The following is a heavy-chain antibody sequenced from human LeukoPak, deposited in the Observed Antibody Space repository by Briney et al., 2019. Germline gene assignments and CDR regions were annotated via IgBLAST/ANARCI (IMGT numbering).Heavy chain of an antibody. V-gene: IGHV3-11*03. CDR3: AAERGSYGVGTH. D-gene: IGHD1-26*01. Sequence: PGGSLRLSCAVSGFTFSDYYMSWVRQAPGKGLEWVSYISISSSYTNYADSLKGRFTIYRDNAKNSLYLQMNSQRPEDTAVYYCAAERGSYGVGTHWGQGTLLTVSS. CDR2: ISISSSYT. CDR1: GFTFSDYY. J-gene: IGHJ4*02.